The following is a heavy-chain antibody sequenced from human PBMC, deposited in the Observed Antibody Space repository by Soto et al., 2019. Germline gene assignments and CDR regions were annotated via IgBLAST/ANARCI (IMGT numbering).Heavy chain of an antibody. CDR1: GRTFSSYA. CDR2: IIPIFGTA. Sequence: SVTVSCKASGRTFSSYAISWVRQTPGQGLEWMGGIIPIFGTANYAQKFQGRVTITADKSTSTAYMELSSLRSEDTPVYYCARGATVVTHGYFRYRGKGTRGTVSS. V-gene: IGHV1-69*06. D-gene: IGHD5-18*01. J-gene: IGHJ4*02. CDR3: ARGATVVTHGYFRY.